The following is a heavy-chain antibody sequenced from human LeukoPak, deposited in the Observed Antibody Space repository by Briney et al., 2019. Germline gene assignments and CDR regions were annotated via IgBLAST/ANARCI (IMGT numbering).Heavy chain of an antibody. V-gene: IGHV3-74*01. J-gene: IGHJ4*02. CDR1: GFTFSNYW. Sequence: GGSLRLSCAASGFTFSNYWMHWVRQAPGKGLVWVSRINSDGRSTSYADSVKGRFTISRDNAKNTLYLQMNSLRVEDTAVYYCRTFRWGDPFDSWGQGTLVTVSS. CDR2: INSDGRST. D-gene: IGHD2/OR15-2a*01. CDR3: RTFRWGDPFDS.